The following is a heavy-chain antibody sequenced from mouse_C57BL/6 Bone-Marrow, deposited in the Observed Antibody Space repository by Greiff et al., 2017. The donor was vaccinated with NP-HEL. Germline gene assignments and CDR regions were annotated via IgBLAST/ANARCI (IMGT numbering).Heavy chain of an antibody. CDR1: GFSLSTFGMG. V-gene: IGHV8-8*01. Sequence: QVTLKVSGPGILQPSQTLSLTCSFSGFSLSTFGMGVGWIRPPSGKGLEWLAPIWWDDDKYYNPALKSRLTISKDTSKNQVLLKIVNVDTADNATNYCARSLLLWFAYGGQGTLVTVSA. CDR2: IWWDDDK. CDR3: ARSLLLWFAY. J-gene: IGHJ3*01. D-gene: IGHD1-1*01.